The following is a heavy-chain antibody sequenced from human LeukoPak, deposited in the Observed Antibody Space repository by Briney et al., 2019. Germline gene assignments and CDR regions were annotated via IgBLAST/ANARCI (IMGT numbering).Heavy chain of an antibody. J-gene: IGHJ2*01. CDR1: GFTFSSFS. CDR3: ARVQEEDWYFDL. Sequence: GGSLRLSCAASGFTFSSFSMNWVRQAPGKGLEWISYISGSSSTIDYADSVKGRFTISRDNSRNTLYLQMNSLRAEDTAVYYCARVQEEDWYFDLWGRGTLVTVSS. V-gene: IGHV3-48*01. CDR2: ISGSSSTI.